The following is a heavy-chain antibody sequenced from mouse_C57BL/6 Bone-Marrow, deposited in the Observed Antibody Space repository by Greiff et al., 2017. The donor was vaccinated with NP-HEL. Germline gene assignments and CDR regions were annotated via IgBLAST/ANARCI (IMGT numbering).Heavy chain of an antibody. CDR2: IDPENGDT. CDR1: GFNIKDDY. J-gene: IGHJ1*03. D-gene: IGHD2-4*01. Sequence: VQLKQSGAELVRPGASVKLSCTASGFNIKDDYMHWVKQRPEQGLEWIGWIDPENGDTEYASKFQGKATITADTSSNTAYLQLSSLTSEDTAVYYCTTPYDYDYWYFDVWGTGTTVTVSS. V-gene: IGHV14-4*01. CDR3: TTPYDYDYWYFDV.